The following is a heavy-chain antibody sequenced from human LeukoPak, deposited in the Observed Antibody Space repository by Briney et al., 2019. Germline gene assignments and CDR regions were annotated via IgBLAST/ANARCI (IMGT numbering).Heavy chain of an antibody. Sequence: GESLKISCKGSGYSFTSYWIGWVRQMPGKGLEWMGIIYPGDSDTRYSPSFQGQVTISVDKSISTAYLQWSSLKASDTAMYYCARLPITMSPVYYFDYWGQGTLVTVSS. CDR3: ARLPITMSPVYYFDY. CDR2: IYPGDSDT. CDR1: GYSFTSYW. V-gene: IGHV5-51*01. J-gene: IGHJ4*02. D-gene: IGHD3-22*01.